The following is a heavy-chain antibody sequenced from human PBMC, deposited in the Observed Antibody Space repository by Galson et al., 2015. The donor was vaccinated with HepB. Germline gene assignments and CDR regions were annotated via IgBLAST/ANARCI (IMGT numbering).Heavy chain of an antibody. J-gene: IGHJ4*02. Sequence: SLRLSCAASGFTFSSYSMNWVRQAPGKGLEWVSSISSSSSYIYYADSVKGRFTISRDNAKNSLYLQMNSLRAEDTAVYYCARDAFQRWLQSKTLFDYWGQGTLVTVSS. CDR2: ISSSSSYI. CDR3: ARDAFQRWLQSKTLFDY. D-gene: IGHD5-24*01. CDR1: GFTFSSYS. V-gene: IGHV3-21*01.